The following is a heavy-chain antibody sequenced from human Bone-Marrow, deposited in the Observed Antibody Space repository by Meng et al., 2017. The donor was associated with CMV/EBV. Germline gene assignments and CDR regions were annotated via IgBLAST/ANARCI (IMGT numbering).Heavy chain of an antibody. D-gene: IGHD1-26*01. CDR3: APGFRSWSGSYSS. J-gene: IGHJ4*02. V-gene: IGHV4-34*01. Sequence: QGHLKQWGAGLLKPSETLSLTCGVYGAPFSGYWSWVRQSPGKGLEWIGEITHSGSTNYNVFLKSRVTISIDTSKNQFSLKLSSVTATDTAVYYCAPGFRSWSGSYSSWGQGTLVTVSS. CDR2: ITHSGST. CDR1: GAPFSGY.